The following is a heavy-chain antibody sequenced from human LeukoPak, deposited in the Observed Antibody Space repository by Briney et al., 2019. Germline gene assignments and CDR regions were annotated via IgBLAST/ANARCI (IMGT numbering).Heavy chain of an antibody. J-gene: IGHJ4*02. CDR2: ISSSGSTI. CDR1: GFTFSSYE. V-gene: IGHV3-48*03. CDR3: ARSNWGLGNYFDY. D-gene: IGHD7-27*01. Sequence: GGSLRLSCAASGFTFSSYEMNWVRQAPGKGLEWDSYISSSGSTIYYADSVKGRFTISRDNAKNSLYLQMNSLRAEDTAVYYCARSNWGLGNYFDYWGQGTLVTVSS.